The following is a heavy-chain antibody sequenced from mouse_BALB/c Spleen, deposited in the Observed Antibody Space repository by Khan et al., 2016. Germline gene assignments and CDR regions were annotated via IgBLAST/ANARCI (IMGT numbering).Heavy chain of an antibody. V-gene: IGHV5-17*02. CDR3: ARGDY. CDR2: ISSGSSAI. Sequence: EVQLQESGGGLVQPGGSRKLSCAASGFTFSFFGMHWVRQAPEKGLEWVAYISSGSSAIYYADTVTGRFTISRDNPKNTLLLQMTSLRSEDTAMYYCARGDYWGQGTTLTVSS. CDR1: GFTFSFFG. J-gene: IGHJ2*01.